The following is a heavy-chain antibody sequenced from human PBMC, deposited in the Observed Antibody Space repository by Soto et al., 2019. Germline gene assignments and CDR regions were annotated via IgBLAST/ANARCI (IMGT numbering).Heavy chain of an antibody. CDR1: GFTFSSAW. V-gene: IGHV3-7*01. Sequence: VQLVESGGGLVQPGGSLRLSCAASGFTFSSAWMSWVRQAPGKGLEWVATIKPDGSEKYYVDSVKGRFTISRDNAKNSLYLQMNSLRAEDTDVFYCADHLDLDVWGKGATVTFSS. CDR3: ADHLDLDV. CDR2: IKPDGSEK. J-gene: IGHJ6*04.